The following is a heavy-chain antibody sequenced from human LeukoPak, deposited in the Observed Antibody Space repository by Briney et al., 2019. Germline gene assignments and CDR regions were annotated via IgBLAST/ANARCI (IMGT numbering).Heavy chain of an antibody. CDR3: ARDWGDIVVVVAASYFDY. CDR1: GFTFSSYA. J-gene: IGHJ4*02. V-gene: IGHV3-30*04. Sequence: GRSLRLSCAASGFTFSSYAMHWVRQAPGQGLKGVAVISYDGSNKYYADSVKGRFTISRDNSKNTLYLQMNSLRAEDTAVYYCARDWGDIVVVVAASYFDYWGQGTLVTVSS. D-gene: IGHD2-15*01. CDR2: ISYDGSNK.